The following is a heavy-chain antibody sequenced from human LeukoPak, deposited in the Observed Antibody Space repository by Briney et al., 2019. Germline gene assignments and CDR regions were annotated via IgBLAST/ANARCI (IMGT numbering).Heavy chain of an antibody. CDR1: GGFISSYY. Sequence: PSETLSLTCTVSGGFISSYYWGWIRQPAGKGLEWIGRIYSSGSTNYNPSLKSRVTLSVDTSKNQFSLKLSSVTAADTAVYYCARAGYSSSWYKGGAFDIWGQGTMVTVSS. CDR2: IYSSGST. CDR3: ARAGYSSSWYKGGAFDI. V-gene: IGHV4-4*07. D-gene: IGHD6-13*01. J-gene: IGHJ3*02.